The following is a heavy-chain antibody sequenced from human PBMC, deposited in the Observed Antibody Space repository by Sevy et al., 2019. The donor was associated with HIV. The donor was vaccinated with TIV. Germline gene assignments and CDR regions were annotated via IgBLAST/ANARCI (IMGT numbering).Heavy chain of an antibody. CDR2: ISGRGGST. D-gene: IGHD2-15*01. Sequence: GGSLRLSCAASGFTFSSYAMNWVRQAPGKGLEWVSAISGRGGSTYYADSVEGRFTISRDTSKNTLYLQMNSLTAEDTAVYYCAKAAPGHCSSGRCPRAYYYYGMDVWGQGTTVTVSS. V-gene: IGHV3-23*01. CDR3: AKAAPGHCSSGRCPRAYYYYGMDV. J-gene: IGHJ6*02. CDR1: GFTFSSYA.